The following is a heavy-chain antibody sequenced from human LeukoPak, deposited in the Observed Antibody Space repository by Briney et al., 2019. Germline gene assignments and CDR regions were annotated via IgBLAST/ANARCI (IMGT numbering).Heavy chain of an antibody. CDR2: ISDSGGST. Sequence: VGALRLSCAPSVFSLCIYAMSWGRQAHGKGLECVSAISDSGGSTYYADSVKGRFTISRDNFKNTLYLQMNSLRAEDTAVYYCAKFTAAGPWGCFVPWGQGTLVTASP. CDR1: VFSLCIYA. D-gene: IGHD6-25*01. CDR3: AKFTAAGPWGCFVP. J-gene: IGHJ5*02. V-gene: IGHV3-23*01.